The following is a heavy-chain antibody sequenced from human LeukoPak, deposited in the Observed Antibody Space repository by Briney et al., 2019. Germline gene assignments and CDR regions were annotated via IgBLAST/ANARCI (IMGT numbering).Heavy chain of an antibody. D-gene: IGHD2-15*01. CDR2: ISYDGSNK. V-gene: IGHV3-30*18. J-gene: IGHJ6*02. CDR3: AKDYDDIVVVVAGYYYYYGMDV. Sequence: GGSLRLSCAASGLTFSSYGMHWVRQAPGKGLEWVAVISYDGSNKYYADSVKGRFTISRDNSKNTLYLQMNSLRAEDTAVYYCAKDYDDIVVVVAGYYYYYGMDVWGQGTTVTVSS. CDR1: GLTFSSYG.